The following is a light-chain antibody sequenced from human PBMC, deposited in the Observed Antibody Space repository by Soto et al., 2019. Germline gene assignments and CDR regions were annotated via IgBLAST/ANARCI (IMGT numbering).Light chain of an antibody. CDR3: QQCGTSPMYT. V-gene: IGKV3-20*01. CDR1: QSVGNDC. J-gene: IGKJ2*01. Sequence: EVVLTQSPGTLSLSPGERATLSCRASQSVGNDCFAWYQQKPGQAPRLLIYSTSRRITGVPDRFSGSGSGTDFTLTIDRLEPEDFAVYYCQQCGTSPMYTFGQGTKLEI. CDR2: STS.